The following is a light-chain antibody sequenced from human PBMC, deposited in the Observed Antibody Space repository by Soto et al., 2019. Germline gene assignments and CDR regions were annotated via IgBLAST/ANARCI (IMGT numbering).Light chain of an antibody. CDR3: MQALQTPPYT. J-gene: IGKJ2*01. Sequence: DIVMTQSPLSLPVTPGEPASISCRSSQSVLHSNGYNYLDWYLQKPGQSPQLLIYWGSNRASGVPDRFSGSGSGTDMTMQISRVEAEDVGVHYCMQALQTPPYTFGQGTKLEIK. V-gene: IGKV2-28*01. CDR2: WGS. CDR1: QSVLHSNGYNY.